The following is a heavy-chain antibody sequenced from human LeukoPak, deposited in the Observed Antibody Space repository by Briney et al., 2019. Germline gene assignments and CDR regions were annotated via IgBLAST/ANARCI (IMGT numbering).Heavy chain of an antibody. CDR3: ARVPGDIVVLPGASYYMDV. J-gene: IGHJ6*03. CDR2: VSGRGYNT. D-gene: IGHD2-2*01. CDR1: GFTFSSYA. Sequence: GGSLRLSCAASGFTFSSYAMSWARQAPGKGLEWVSAVSGRGYNTYYADSVKGRFTVSRDNAKNSLYLQMNSLRAEDTALYHCARVPGDIVVLPGASYYMDVWGKGTTVTVSS. V-gene: IGHV3-23*01.